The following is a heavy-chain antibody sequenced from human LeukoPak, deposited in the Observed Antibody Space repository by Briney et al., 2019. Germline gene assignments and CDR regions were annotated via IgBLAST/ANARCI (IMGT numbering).Heavy chain of an antibody. CDR3: ARKTGDC. J-gene: IGHJ4*02. CDR2: IKRDGSEK. V-gene: IGHV3-7*01. D-gene: IGHD1-14*01. Sequence: GGSLRLSCAASGFTFSSYWVSWVRQAPGTGLEWVANIKRDGSEKYYVDSVKGRFTISRDNAKNSLYLQMNSLRVEDTAVYYCARKTGDCWGQGTLVTVSS. CDR1: GFTFSSYW.